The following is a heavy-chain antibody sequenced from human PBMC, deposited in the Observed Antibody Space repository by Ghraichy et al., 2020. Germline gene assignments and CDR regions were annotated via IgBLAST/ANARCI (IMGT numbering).Heavy chain of an antibody. CDR3: ARGRGHYGSGTYSRGRDFDY. J-gene: IGHJ4*02. CDR2: MNPNSGNT. CDR1: GYTFTSYD. V-gene: IGHV1-8*01. Sequence: ASVKVSCKASGYTFTSYDINWVRQAIGQGLEWMGWMNPNSGNTGYAQKFQGRVTMTRNTSISTAYMELNNLRSEDTAVYYCARGRGHYGSGTYSRGRDFDYWGQGTLVTVSS. D-gene: IGHD3-10*01.